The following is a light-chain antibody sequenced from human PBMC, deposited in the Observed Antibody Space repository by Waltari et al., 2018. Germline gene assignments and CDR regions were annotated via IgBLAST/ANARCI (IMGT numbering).Light chain of an antibody. J-gene: IGKJ4*01. Sequence: EIVMTQSPATLSVSPGERATLSCRASQSVSSNLAWYQQKPGQAPRPLIYGASTRATGIPARFSSSGSGTEYTLTISSMQAEDFAVYYCQQYNNWPPLTFGGGTKVEIK. CDR1: QSVSSN. V-gene: IGKV3-15*01. CDR3: QQYNNWPPLT. CDR2: GAS.